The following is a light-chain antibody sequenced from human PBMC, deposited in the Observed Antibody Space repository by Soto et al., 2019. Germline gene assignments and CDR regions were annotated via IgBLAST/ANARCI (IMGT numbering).Light chain of an antibody. CDR3: SSYAGSSVPVA. CDR1: SSDVGGYNF. CDR2: DVT. V-gene: IGLV2-8*01. Sequence: QSVLTRPPSASGSPGQSVTISCTGASSDVGGYNFVSWYQQHPGKAPKLMIYDVTKRPSGVPDRFSGSKSGNTASLTVSGLQADDEADYYCSSYAGSSVPVAFGGGTKVTVL. J-gene: IGLJ2*01.